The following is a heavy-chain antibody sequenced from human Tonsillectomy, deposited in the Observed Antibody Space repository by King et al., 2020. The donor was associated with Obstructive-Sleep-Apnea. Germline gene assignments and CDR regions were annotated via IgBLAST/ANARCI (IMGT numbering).Heavy chain of an antibody. CDR1: GGSINSYY. J-gene: IGHJ4*02. D-gene: IGHD5-24*01. V-gene: IGHV4-59*01. Sequence: VQLQESGPGLVKPSETLSLTCTVSGGSINSYYWSCIRQTPGKGLEWIGYISYSGSTNYNPSLKSRVTISVDTSKNQFSLKLSSVTAADTAVYYCARDRVGRDGYNRFDYWGQGTLVTVSS. CDR3: ARDRVGRDGYNRFDY. CDR2: ISYSGST.